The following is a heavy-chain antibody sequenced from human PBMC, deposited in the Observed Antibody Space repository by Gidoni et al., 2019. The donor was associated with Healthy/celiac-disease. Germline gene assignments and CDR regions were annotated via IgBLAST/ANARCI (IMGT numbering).Heavy chain of an antibody. CDR3: SRGSQIYYFDY. V-gene: IGHV3-66*01. CDR1: GFTVSSTY. CDR2: IYSGVST. D-gene: IGHD3-3*01. J-gene: IGHJ4*02. Sequence: EVQLVESGGGLVQPGGSVRLACAASGFTVSSTYMRWVRQAPGKGLEWVSVIYSGVSTYYADSVKCRFTISRDKSKNTLYLQINSLRAEDTAVYYCSRGSQIYYFDYWGQGTLVTVSS.